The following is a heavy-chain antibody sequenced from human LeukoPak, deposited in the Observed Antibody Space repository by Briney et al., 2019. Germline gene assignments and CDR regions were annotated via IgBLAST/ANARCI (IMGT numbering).Heavy chain of an antibody. D-gene: IGHD4-17*01. CDR3: ARDWGDYGDYRWFDP. J-gene: IGHJ5*02. Sequence: GGSLRLSCAASGFTFSSYAMHWVRQAPGEGLEWVAVISYDGSNKYYADSVKGRFTISRDNSKNTLYLQMNSLRAEDTAVYYCARDWGDYGDYRWFDPWGQGTLVTVSS. CDR1: GFTFSSYA. V-gene: IGHV3-30-3*01. CDR2: ISYDGSNK.